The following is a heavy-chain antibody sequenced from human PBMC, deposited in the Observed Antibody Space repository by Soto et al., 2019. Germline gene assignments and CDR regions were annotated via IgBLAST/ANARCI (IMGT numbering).Heavy chain of an antibody. J-gene: IGHJ6*02. Sequence: SQTFSLTCVISGDSVSSNSAAWNWIRQSPSRGLEWLGRTYYKSKWSNDYAVSVKGRITINPDTSKNQFSLQPNSVTPEDTAVYYCAKEGENHYYYYAMDVWGQGATVTVSS. CDR1: GDSVSSNSAA. CDR3: AKEGENHYYYYAMDV. V-gene: IGHV6-1*01. D-gene: IGHD1-26*01. CDR2: TYYKSKWSN.